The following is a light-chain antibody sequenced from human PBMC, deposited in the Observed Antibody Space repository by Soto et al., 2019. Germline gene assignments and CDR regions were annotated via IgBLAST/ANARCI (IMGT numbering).Light chain of an antibody. V-gene: IGKV3-15*01. J-gene: IGKJ1*01. CDR3: QQYNNWLST. Sequence: EMLLTQSPPTLSLSPGERATLSCRASQSVNSYLAWYQQKPGQAPRLLIYRASTRATGIPARFSGSGSGTEFTLTISSLQSEDFAVYYCQQYNNWLSTFGQGTKVDIK. CDR2: RAS. CDR1: QSVNSY.